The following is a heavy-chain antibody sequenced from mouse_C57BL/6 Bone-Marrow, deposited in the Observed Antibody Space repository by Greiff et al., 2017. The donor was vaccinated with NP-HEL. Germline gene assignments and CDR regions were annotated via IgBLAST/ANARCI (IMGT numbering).Heavy chain of an antibody. J-gene: IGHJ1*03. Sequence: EVMLVESGGGLVKPGGSLKLSCAASGFTFSDYGMHWVRQAPEKGLEWVAYISSGSSTIYYADTVKGRFTISRDNAKNTLFLQMTSLRSEDTAMYYCAIYYGKSPPYWYFDVWGTGTTVTVSS. CDR3: AIYYGKSPPYWYFDV. CDR1: GFTFSDYG. V-gene: IGHV5-17*01. CDR2: ISSGSSTI. D-gene: IGHD2-1*01.